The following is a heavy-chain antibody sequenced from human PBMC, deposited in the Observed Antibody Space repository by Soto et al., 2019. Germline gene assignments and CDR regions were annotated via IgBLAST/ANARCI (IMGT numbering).Heavy chain of an antibody. CDR1: GYSFTSYW. J-gene: IGHJ4*02. CDR3: ASNYDSSFDY. CDR2: IDPSDSYT. V-gene: IGHV5-10-1*01. Sequence: PGESLKIACKGSGYSFTSYWISWVRQMPGKGLEWMGRIDPSDSYTNYSPSFQGHVTISADKSISTAYLQWSSLKASDTAMYYCASNYDSSFDYWGQGTLVTVSS. D-gene: IGHD3-3*01.